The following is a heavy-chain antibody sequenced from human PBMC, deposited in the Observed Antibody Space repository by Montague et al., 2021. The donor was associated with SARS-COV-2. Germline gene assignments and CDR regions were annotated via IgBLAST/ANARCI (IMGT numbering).Heavy chain of an antibody. Sequence: SLRLSCAASGFIVSNYGMHWARQAPGKGLEWVAVMSYDGTIKYYADSVQGRFTISRDNSKSTVWLQMKSLRPEDTAIYYCARDSTPTSAFLQWILDPWGQGTLVTVSS. CDR2: MSYDGTIK. D-gene: IGHD3-3*01. J-gene: IGHJ5*02. CDR3: ARDSTPTSAFLQWILDP. CDR1: GFIVSNYG. V-gene: IGHV3-30*03.